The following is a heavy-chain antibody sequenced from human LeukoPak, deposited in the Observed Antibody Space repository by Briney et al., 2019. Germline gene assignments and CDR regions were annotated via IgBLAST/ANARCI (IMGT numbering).Heavy chain of an antibody. CDR3: ARDNNYYGSGSAFDY. J-gene: IGHJ4*02. V-gene: IGHV1-46*01. CDR2: INPSGGNT. D-gene: IGHD3-10*01. CDR1: GYTFTNYY. Sequence: ASVKVSCKASGYTFTNYYMHWVRQAPGQGLEWMGIINPSGGNTNYAQNFQGRVTMTRDTSTSTVYMELSSLRSEDTAVYYCARDNNYYGSGSAFDYWGQGTLVTVSS.